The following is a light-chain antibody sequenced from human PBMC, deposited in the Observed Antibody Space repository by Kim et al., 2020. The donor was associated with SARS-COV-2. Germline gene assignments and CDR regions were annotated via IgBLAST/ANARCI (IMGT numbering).Light chain of an antibody. CDR2: AAS. CDR3: QKYNSGPWT. V-gene: IGKV1-27*01. J-gene: IGKJ1*01. CDR1: QDIMNY. Sequence: ASVGDRVTITCRASQDIMNYVAWYRQKPGKGPEVLIDAASILQSGVPSRISGSGSGTDFTLTINSLQPEDVATYYCQKYNSGPWTFVQGTKVEIK.